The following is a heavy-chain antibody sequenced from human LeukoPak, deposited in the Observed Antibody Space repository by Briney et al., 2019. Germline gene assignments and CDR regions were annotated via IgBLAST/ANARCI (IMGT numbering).Heavy chain of an antibody. CDR3: ASASSGPGSYYYYGMDV. D-gene: IGHD6-19*01. Sequence: SETLSLTCTVSGGSISSGGYYWSWIRQHPGKGLEWIGYIYYSGSTYYNPSLKSRVTISVDTSKSQFSLKLSSVTAADTAVYYCASASSGPGSYYYYGMDVWAKGPRSPSP. CDR2: IYYSGST. V-gene: IGHV4-31*03. CDR1: GGSISSGGYY. J-gene: IGHJ6*02.